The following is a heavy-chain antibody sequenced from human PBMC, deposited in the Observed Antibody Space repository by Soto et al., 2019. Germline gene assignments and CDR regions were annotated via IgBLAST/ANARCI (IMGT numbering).Heavy chain of an antibody. Sequence: EVQLVESGGGLVQPGGSLRLSCAASGFTFDDYAIHWVRQAPGKGLEWVSGISWNGASTGYMNSVKGRFSISRDNTKNTLNHQMNSLRSEDTAVYYCANLPLYGSGFDCWGPGTLGTVSS. D-gene: IGHD3-10*01. J-gene: IGHJ4*02. V-gene: IGHV3-9*01. CDR2: ISWNGAST. CDR3: ANLPLYGSGFDC. CDR1: GFTFDDYA.